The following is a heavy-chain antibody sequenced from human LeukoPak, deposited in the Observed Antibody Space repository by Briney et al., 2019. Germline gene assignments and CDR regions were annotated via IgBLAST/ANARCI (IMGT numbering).Heavy chain of an antibody. D-gene: IGHD3-22*01. J-gene: IGHJ4*02. CDR3: TTDMMYYDSSGYYYGDY. CDR1: GFTFSSYS. V-gene: IGHV3-15*01. Sequence: GGSLRLSCAASGFTFSSYSMNWVRQAPGKGLEWVGRIKSKTDGGTTDYAAPVKGRFTTSRDDSKNTLYLQMNSLKTEDTAVYYCTTDMMYYDSSGYYYGDYWGQGTLVTVSS. CDR2: IKSKTDGGTT.